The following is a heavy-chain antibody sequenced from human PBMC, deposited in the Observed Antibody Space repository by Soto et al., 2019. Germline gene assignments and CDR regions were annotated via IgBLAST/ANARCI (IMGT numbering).Heavy chain of an antibody. CDR3: ARKPINSPYYLDY. V-gene: IGHV1-3*04. CDR1: GYTFTIYT. J-gene: IGHJ4*02. D-gene: IGHD5-12*01. Sequence: GASVKVSCKPSGYTFTIYTMHWVRQAPGQRLEWMGWINTGNGYTEYSQKFQDRVTITSDTSASTVYLDLSSLRSEDTAVYYCARKPINSPYYLDYWGQGTLVTVSS. CDR2: INTGNGYT.